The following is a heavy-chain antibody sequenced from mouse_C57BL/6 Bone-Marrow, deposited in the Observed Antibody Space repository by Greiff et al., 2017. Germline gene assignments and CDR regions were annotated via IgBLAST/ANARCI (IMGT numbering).Heavy chain of an antibody. J-gene: IGHJ2*01. CDR3: ARRLRRGSFGY. V-gene: IGHV1-63*01. D-gene: IGHD2-4*01. CDR2: IYPGGGYT. Sequence: QVQLQQSGAELVRPGTSVKMSCKASGYTFTNYWIGWAKQRPGHGLEWIGDIYPGGGYTNYNEKFKGKATLPADKSSSTAYIQFSSLTSEDSAIYYCARRLRRGSFGYWGQGTTLTVSS. CDR1: GYTFTNYW.